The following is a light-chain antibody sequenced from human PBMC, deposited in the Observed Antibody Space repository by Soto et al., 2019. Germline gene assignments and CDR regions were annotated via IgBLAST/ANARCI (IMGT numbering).Light chain of an antibody. CDR2: EVS. J-gene: IGLJ3*02. Sequence: QSALTQPRSVSGSPGQSVTISCTGTSSDVGSYNYVSWYQQHPGRAPKVMIYEVSKRPSGVPDRFSASKSGNTASLTVSGLQAEDEADYYCSSFAGGDSPVLFGGGTKLTVL. V-gene: IGLV2-11*01. CDR1: SSDVGSYNY. CDR3: SSFAGGDSPVL.